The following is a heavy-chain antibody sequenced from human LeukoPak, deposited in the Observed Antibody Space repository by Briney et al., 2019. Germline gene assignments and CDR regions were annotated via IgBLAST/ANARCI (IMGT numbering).Heavy chain of an antibody. J-gene: IGHJ5*02. CDR2: IYYSGST. CDR3: ARLLMYPNWFDP. Sequence: SETLSLTCTVSGGSISSYYWSWIRQPPGKGLEWIGYIYYSGSTNYNPSLKSRVTISVDTSKNQFSLKLSSVTAADTAVYYCARLLMYPNWFDPWGQGNLVTVSS. V-gene: IGHV4-59*01. CDR1: GGSISSYY. D-gene: IGHD2-8*01.